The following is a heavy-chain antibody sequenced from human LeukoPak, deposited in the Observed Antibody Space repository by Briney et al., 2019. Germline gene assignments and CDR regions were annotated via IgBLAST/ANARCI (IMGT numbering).Heavy chain of an antibody. CDR2: IHMGGCT. J-gene: IGHJ6*02. CDR3: ARDNNYYYGSGEHYYYGMDV. V-gene: IGHV4-61*02. CDR1: GDSTNNNDYY. Sequence: SQTLSLTCTVSGDSTNNNDYYWSWIRQPAGKGLEYIGRIHMGGCTNYNPSLKSRVTISIDTSRNQFSLKLTSVTASDTAIYYCARDNNYYYGSGEHYYYGMDVWGQGTTVTVSS. D-gene: IGHD3-10*01.